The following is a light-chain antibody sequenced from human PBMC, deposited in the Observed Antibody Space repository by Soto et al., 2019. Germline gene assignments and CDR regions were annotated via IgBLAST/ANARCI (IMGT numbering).Light chain of an antibody. J-gene: IGLJ3*02. Sequence: QPVLTQSPSASASLGASVKLTCTLSSGHSSYAIAWHQQQPEKGPRYLMKLNSVGSHNKGDGIPDRFSGSSSGAERHLTISSLQSEDEADYYCQTWGTGFQVFGEGTKLTVL. CDR3: QTWGTGFQV. V-gene: IGLV4-69*01. CDR2: LNSVGSH. CDR1: SGHSSYA.